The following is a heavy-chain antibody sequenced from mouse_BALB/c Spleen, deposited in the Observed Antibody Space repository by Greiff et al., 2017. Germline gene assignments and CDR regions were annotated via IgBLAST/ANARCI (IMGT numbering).Heavy chain of an antibody. D-gene: IGHD4-1*01. Sequence: VQLAESGPGLVAPSQSLSITCTVSGFSLTGYGVNWVRQPPGKGLEWLGMIWGDGSTDYNSALKSRLSISKDNSKSQVFLKMNSLQTDDTARYYCARVGSYYAMDYWGQGTSVTVSS. V-gene: IGHV2-6-7*01. CDR2: IWGDGST. J-gene: IGHJ4*01. CDR1: GFSLTGYG. CDR3: ARVGSYYAMDY.